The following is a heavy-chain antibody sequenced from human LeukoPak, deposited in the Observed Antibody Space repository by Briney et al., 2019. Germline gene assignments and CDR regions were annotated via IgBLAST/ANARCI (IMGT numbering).Heavy chain of an antibody. CDR3: ARHRACSSTSCYTGLFDY. D-gene: IGHD2-2*02. V-gene: IGHV4-38-2*01. J-gene: IGHJ4*02. CDR2: IYHSGGT. CDR1: GYSISSGYY. Sequence: TSETLSLTCAVSGYSISSGYYWAWIRQPPGKGLEWIGSIYHSGGTYYNPSLKSRVTISVDTSKNQFSLKLSSVTAADTAVYYCARHRACSSTSCYTGLFDYWGQGTLVTVSS.